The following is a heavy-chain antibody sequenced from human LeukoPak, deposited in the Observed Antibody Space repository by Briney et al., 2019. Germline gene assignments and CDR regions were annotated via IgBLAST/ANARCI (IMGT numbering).Heavy chain of an antibody. CDR1: GFTFSSYW. V-gene: IGHV3-7*05. D-gene: IGHD1-1*01. CDR2: IKKDGSEK. CDR3: GEGGTLGY. J-gene: IGHJ4*02. Sequence: GGSLRLSCAASGFTFSSYWMTWVRQAPGKGLEWVANIKKDGSEKYYVDSVKGRFTISRDNAKNSLHLQMNSLRVEDTAVYYCGEGGTLGYWGQGTLVTVSS.